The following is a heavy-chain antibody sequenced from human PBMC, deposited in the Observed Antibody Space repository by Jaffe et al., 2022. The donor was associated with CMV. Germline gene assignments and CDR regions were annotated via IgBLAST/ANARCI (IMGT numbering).Heavy chain of an antibody. CDR3: ARDRSGYYYYYMDV. D-gene: IGHD2-15*01. Sequence: QVQLQQWGAGLLKPSETLSLTCAVYGGSFSGYYWSWIRQPPGKGLEWIGEINHSGSTNYNPSLKSRVTISVDTSKNQFSLKLSSVTAADTAVYYCARDRSGYYYYYMDVWGKGTTVTVSS. V-gene: IGHV4-34*01. CDR2: INHSGST. CDR1: GGSFSGYY. J-gene: IGHJ6*03.